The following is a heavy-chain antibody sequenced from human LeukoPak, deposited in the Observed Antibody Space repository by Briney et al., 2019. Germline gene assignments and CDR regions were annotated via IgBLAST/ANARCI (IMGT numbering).Heavy chain of an antibody. CDR1: GFTFSSYG. Sequence: GSLRLSCAASGFTFSSYGMHWVRQAPGKGLEWVSSISSSSSYIYYADSVKGRFTISGDNAKNSLYLQMNSLRAEDTAVYYCARDRGPGIAAAGLDYWGQGALVTVSS. V-gene: IGHV3-21*01. J-gene: IGHJ4*02. D-gene: IGHD6-13*01. CDR3: ARDRGPGIAAAGLDY. CDR2: ISSSSSYI.